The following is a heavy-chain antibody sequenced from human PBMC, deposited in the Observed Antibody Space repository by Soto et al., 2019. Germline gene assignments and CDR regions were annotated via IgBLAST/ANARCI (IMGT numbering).Heavy chain of an antibody. CDR2: ISSGSSTI. V-gene: IGHV3-48*02. J-gene: IGHJ6*02. Sequence: GGSLRLSCAASGFTFSSYSMNWVRQAPGKGLEWVSYISSGSSTIYYADSVKGRFTISRDNAKNSLYLQMNSLRDEDTAVYYCARWGRFLEWLLFPANYYGMDVWGQGTTVTVSS. CDR3: ARWGRFLEWLLFPANYYGMDV. D-gene: IGHD3-3*01. CDR1: GFTFSSYS.